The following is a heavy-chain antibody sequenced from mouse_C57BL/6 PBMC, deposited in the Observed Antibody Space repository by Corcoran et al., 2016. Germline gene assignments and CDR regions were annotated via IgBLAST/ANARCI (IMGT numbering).Heavy chain of an antibody. D-gene: IGHD2-12*01. CDR2: INPYNGGT. J-gene: IGHJ4*01. Sequence: EVQLQQSGPVLVKPGASVKMSCKASGYTFTDYYMNWVKQSHGKSLEWIGVINPYNGGTSYNQKFQGKATLTVDKSSSTAYMELNSMTSEDYAGYYCARRELAAMDYWGKGTSVTSSS. CDR1: GYTFTDYY. V-gene: IGHV1-19*01. CDR3: ARRELAAMDY.